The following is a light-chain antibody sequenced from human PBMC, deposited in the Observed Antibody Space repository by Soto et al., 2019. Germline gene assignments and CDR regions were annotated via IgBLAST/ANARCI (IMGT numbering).Light chain of an antibody. J-gene: IGKJ1*01. V-gene: IGKV1-39*01. CDR3: QQSYTNPRT. CDR1: QSISSY. CDR2: AAS. Sequence: DIQMTQSPSSLSASVGDRVTITCRASQSISSYLNWYHQKPGKAPKLLISAASSLQSGVPSRFSGSGSGTDFTLTISSLQPEDFAIYYCQQSYTNPRTFGQGTKVEVK.